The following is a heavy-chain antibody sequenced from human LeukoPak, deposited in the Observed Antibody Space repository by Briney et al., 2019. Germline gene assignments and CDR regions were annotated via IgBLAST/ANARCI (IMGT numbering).Heavy chain of an antibody. D-gene: IGHD1-26*01. CDR2: INPSGGST. V-gene: IGHV1-46*01. CDR1: GYSFTSYY. CDR3: ARSSAYYNEADI. J-gene: IGHJ3*02. Sequence: ASVKVSWKTSGYSFTSYYIHWVRQAPGQGLEWMGIINPSGGSTTYAQKFQGRLTMASDTSTSTVYMELSSLRSEDTAMYYCARSSAYYNEADIWGQGTMVTVSS.